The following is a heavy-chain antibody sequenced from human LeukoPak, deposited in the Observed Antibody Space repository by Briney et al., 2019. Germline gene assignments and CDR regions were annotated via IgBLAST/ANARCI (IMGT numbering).Heavy chain of an antibody. D-gene: IGHD2-21*01. Sequence: GGSLRLSCAASGFTFSSYSMNWVRQAPGKGLEWVSSISNDGKYIYYADSVKGRFTISRDNAKSSLYLQMNSLRAEDTAVYYCASRVVAPPGAFDIWGHGTMVTVSS. V-gene: IGHV3-21*01. CDR1: GFTFSSYS. J-gene: IGHJ3*02. CDR3: ASRVVAPPGAFDI. CDR2: ISNDGKYI.